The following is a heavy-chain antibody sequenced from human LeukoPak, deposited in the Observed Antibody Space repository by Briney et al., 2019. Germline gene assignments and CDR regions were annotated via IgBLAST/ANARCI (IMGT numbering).Heavy chain of an antibody. D-gene: IGHD3-10*01. Sequence: PGGSLRLSSAASGFTFSNAWMSWVRQAPGKGLEWVGRIKSKTDGGTTDYAAPVKGRFTISRDDSKNTLYLQMNSLKTEDTAVYYCTSYQGLLWFGEFPFDYWGQGTLVTVSS. J-gene: IGHJ4*02. V-gene: IGHV3-15*01. CDR3: TSYQGLLWFGEFPFDY. CDR2: IKSKTDGGTT. CDR1: GFTFSNAW.